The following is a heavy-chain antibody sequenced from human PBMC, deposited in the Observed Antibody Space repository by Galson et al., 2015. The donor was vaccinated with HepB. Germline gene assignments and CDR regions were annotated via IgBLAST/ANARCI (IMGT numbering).Heavy chain of an antibody. CDR1: GYTLTELS. CDR2: FDPEDGET. Sequence: SVKVSCKVSGYTLTELSMHWVRQAPGKGLEWMGGFDPEDGETIYAQKFQGRVTMTEDTSTDTAYMELSSLRSEDTAVYYCATLSIAARLEFDPWGQGTLVTVSS. J-gene: IGHJ5*02. CDR3: ATLSIAARLEFDP. D-gene: IGHD6-6*01. V-gene: IGHV1-24*01.